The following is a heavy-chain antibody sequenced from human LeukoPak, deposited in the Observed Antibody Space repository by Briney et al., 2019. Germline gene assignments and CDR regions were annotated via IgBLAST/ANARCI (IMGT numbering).Heavy chain of an antibody. CDR1: GYTFTGYY. J-gene: IGHJ1*01. CDR3: ARGASSSWYVPTRHWYFQH. CDR2: INPNSGGT. D-gene: IGHD6-13*01. Sequence: ASVKVSCKASGYTFTGYYMHWVRQAPGQGLEWMGWINPNSGGTNYAQKFQGWVTMTRDTSISTAYMELSRLRSDDTAVYYCARGASSSWYVPTRHWYFQHWGQGTLVTVSS. V-gene: IGHV1-2*04.